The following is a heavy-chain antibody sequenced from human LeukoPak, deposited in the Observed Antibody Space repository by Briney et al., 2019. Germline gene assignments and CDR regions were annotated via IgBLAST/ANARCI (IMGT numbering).Heavy chain of an antibody. CDR2: INPNSGGT. V-gene: IGHV1-2*06. J-gene: IGHJ4*02. D-gene: IGHD3-9*01. CDR1: GYTFTGYY. CDR3: ARLGHYYDILTGYRY. Sequence: GASVKVSCKASGYTFTGYYMHWVRQAPGQGLEWMGRINPNSGGTNYAQKFQGRVTMTRDTSISTAYMELSSLRSEDTAVYYCARLGHYYDILTGYRYWGQGTLVTVSS.